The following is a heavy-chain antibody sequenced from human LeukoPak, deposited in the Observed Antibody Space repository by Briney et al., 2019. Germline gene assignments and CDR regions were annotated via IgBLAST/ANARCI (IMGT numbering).Heavy chain of an antibody. V-gene: IGHV4-59*08. CDR2: IYYSGST. D-gene: IGHD2-15*01. CDR3: ARHTLEEGYYFDY. J-gene: IGHJ4*02. Sequence: PSETLSLTCSVSGGSISSYYWSWIRQPPGKGLEWIAYIYYSGSTNYNPSLTSRLTITVHTSKNQSSLKLGSLTAADTAVYYCARHTLEEGYYFDYWGQGALVTVSS. CDR1: GGSISSYY.